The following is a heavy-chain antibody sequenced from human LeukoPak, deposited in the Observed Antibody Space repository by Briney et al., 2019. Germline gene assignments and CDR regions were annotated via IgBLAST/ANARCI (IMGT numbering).Heavy chain of an antibody. J-gene: IGHJ4*02. CDR3: AYLLYCSGGSCHTNSFDY. D-gene: IGHD2-15*01. V-gene: IGHV4-39*01. CDR1: GDSISRSSDY. CDR2: IYYTGST. Sequence: SETLSLTCSVSGDSISRSSDYWGWLRQPPGKGLEWIGIIYYTGSTYYNPSLKTRVTISTDPSKNQFSLKLSSVTAADTAVYFCAYLLYCSGGSCHTNSFDYWGQGTLVTVSS.